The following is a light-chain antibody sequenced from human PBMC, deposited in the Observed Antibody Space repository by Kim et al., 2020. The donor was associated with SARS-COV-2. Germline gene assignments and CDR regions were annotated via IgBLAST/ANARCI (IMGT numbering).Light chain of an antibody. CDR2: DVS. CDR3: SSYTSSSTLEV. J-gene: IGLJ1*01. CDR1: SSDVGDYNY. Sequence: QSALTQPASVSGSPGQSITISCTGTSSDVGDYNYVSWYQQHPGKVPKLMIFDVSNRPSGVSNRFSGSKSGNTASLTISGLQAEDEADYYCSSYTSSSTLEVFGTGTKVTVL. V-gene: IGLV2-14*03.